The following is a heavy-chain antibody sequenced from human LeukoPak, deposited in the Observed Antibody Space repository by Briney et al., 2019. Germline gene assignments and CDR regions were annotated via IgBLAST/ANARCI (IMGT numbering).Heavy chain of an antibody. CDR2: INPNSGVT. D-gene: IGHD3-10*01. V-gene: IGHV1-2*06. J-gene: IGHJ6*02. CDR3: ARDRSGILGYYYNGMDV. CDR1: GCTFTGYH. Sequence: ASVKVSCKASGCTFTGYHVHWVRQAPGQGLEWMGRINPNSGVTNYAQKFQGRVTMTRHTSITTAHMELSRLRSDDTAVYYCARDRSGILGYYYNGMDVWGQGTTVTVSS.